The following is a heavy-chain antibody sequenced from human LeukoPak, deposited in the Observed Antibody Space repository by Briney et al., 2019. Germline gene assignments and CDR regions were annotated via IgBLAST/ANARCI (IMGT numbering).Heavy chain of an antibody. J-gene: IGHJ4*02. CDR1: GGSISSYY. D-gene: IGHD5-24*01. CDR3: ARTGGYNSPFSF. Sequence: SETLSLTCTVSGGSISSYYWNWVRQPPGKGLEWIGYVSYSGSTNYNPSLKSRVTISVDTSKNQFSPKLNSVTAADTAVYYCARTGGYNSPFSFWGQGALVTVSS. V-gene: IGHV4-59*01. CDR2: VSYSGST.